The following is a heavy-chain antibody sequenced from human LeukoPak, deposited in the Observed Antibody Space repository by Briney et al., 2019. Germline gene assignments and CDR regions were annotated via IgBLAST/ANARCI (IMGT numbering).Heavy chain of an antibody. CDR2: IYYSGST. CDR1: GGSISSCGYY. Sequence: SETLSLTCTVSGGSISSCGYYWSWLRQHPGKGLEWIVYIYYSGSTYYNPSLKSRVTISVDTSKNQFSLKLSSVTAADTAVYYCARQPYYYDSSGYLASGYFDYWGQGTLVTVSS. V-gene: IGHV4-31*03. D-gene: IGHD3-22*01. J-gene: IGHJ4*02. CDR3: ARQPYYYDSSGYLASGYFDY.